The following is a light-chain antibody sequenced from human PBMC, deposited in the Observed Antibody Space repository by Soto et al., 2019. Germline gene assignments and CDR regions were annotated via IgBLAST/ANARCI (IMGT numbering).Light chain of an antibody. CDR1: QSISSW. J-gene: IGKJ2*01. CDR2: KAS. V-gene: IGKV1-5*03. CDR3: QQYKSLYT. Sequence: DIQMTQSPSTLSASVGDRVTITCRASQSISSWLAWYQQKPGKAPKLLIDKASSLESGVPSRFSGSGSGTEFTITISSLQPDDFATYYCQQYKSLYTFGQGTKLEIK.